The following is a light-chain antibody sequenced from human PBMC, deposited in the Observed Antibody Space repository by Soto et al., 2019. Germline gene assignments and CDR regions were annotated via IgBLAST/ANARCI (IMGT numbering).Light chain of an antibody. J-gene: IGLJ1*01. CDR2: DVS. V-gene: IGLV2-14*01. Sequence: QSALTQAASGFRSPGQSITIPRTGTSSEVGGYNYVSWYQQHPGKAPKLMIYDVSNRPSGVSNRFSGSKSGNTASLTISGLQAEDEADYYCSSYTSSSTLYVFGTGTKVTVL. CDR1: SSEVGGYNY. CDR3: SSYTSSSTLYV.